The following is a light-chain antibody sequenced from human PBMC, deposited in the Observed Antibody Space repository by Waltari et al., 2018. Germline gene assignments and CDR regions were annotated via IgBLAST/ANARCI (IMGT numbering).Light chain of an antibody. CDR2: SNN. J-gene: IGLJ1*01. CDR3: ASWDDRLNGFV. V-gene: IGLV1-44*01. Sequence: QSVLTQPPSASGTPGQRITVSCSGSPSNIESNTVNWYQQLPGRAPKLLLYSNNERPSGVSDRFSWSKSGMSASLAISGLQSEDEADYYCASWDDRLNGFVFGTGTKVTV. CDR1: PSNIESNT.